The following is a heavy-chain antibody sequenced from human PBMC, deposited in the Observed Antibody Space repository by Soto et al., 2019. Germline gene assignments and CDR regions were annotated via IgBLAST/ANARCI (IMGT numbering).Heavy chain of an antibody. V-gene: IGHV3-23*01. J-gene: IGHJ4*02. CDR2: ITGTGGNT. CDR1: GFTLSTYG. Sequence: LRLSCAGSGFTLSTYGMTWVRQAPGKGLEWVSAITGTGGNTYYVDSVKGRFTISRDNSKNTLYLQMNSLRAEDTAVYYCATSPATPPFDYWGQGTLVTVSS. CDR3: ATSPATPPFDY. D-gene: IGHD2-15*01.